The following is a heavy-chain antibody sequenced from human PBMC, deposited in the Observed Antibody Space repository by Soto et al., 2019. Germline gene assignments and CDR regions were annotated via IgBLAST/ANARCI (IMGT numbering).Heavy chain of an antibody. Sequence: SVKVSCKASGGTFSSYAISWVRQAPGQGLEWTGGIIPIFGTANYAQKFQGRVTITADESTSTAYMELSSLRSEDTAVYYCAREVSGWYYFDHWGQGTLVTVSS. CDR1: GGTFSSYA. V-gene: IGHV1-69*13. D-gene: IGHD6-19*01. CDR2: IIPIFGTA. J-gene: IGHJ4*02. CDR3: AREVSGWYYFDH.